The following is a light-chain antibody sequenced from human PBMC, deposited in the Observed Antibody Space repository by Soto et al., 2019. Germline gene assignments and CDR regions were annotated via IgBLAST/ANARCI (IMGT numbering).Light chain of an antibody. V-gene: IGKV3-20*01. CDR1: QSVTNNY. Sequence: EIVLTQSPGTLSLSPGERATLSCRASQSVTNNYLAWYQQKPGQAPRLLMYGASSRATDVPDRFSGSGSGTDFTRTINRLEPEDFAVYYCQHYGTSPRTFGPGTKVEIK. CDR3: QHYGTSPRT. J-gene: IGKJ1*01. CDR2: GAS.